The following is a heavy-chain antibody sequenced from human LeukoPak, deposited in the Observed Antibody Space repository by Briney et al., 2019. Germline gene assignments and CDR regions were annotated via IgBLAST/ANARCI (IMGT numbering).Heavy chain of an antibody. Sequence: SETLSLTCVVYGASFSGYSWSWIHQPPGRGLEWIGKINHSGSTNYNPSLKSRVIISLDTSKNQFSLKVRSVTAADTAVYYCARAGYSNSVDYWGQGTLVTVSS. CDR2: INHSGST. D-gene: IGHD4-11*01. V-gene: IGHV4-34*01. CDR3: ARAGYSNSVDY. J-gene: IGHJ4*02. CDR1: GASFSGYS.